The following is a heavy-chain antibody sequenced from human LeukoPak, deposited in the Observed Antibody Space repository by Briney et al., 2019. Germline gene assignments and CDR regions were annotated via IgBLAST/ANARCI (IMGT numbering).Heavy chain of an antibody. CDR2: INWNGGST. J-gene: IGHJ4*02. CDR1: GFTFSSYW. CDR3: ARGWWYHPDY. D-gene: IGHD2-15*01. Sequence: GGSLRLSCAASGFTFSSYWMSWVRQAPGKGLEWVSGINWNGGSTGYADSVKGRFTISRDNAKNSLYLQMNSLRAEDTAVYYCARGWWYHPDYWGQGTLVTVSS. V-gene: IGHV3-20*04.